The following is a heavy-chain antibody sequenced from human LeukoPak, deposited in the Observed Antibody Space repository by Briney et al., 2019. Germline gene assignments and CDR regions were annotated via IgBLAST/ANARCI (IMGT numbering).Heavy chain of an antibody. J-gene: IGHJ4*02. D-gene: IGHD3-22*01. CDR3: ARSRGPIYYYDSSGPYYFDY. CDR1: GFTFSSYA. CDR2: ISSNGGST. V-gene: IGHV3-64*01. Sequence: GGSLRLSCAASGFTFSSYAMHWVRQAPGKGLEYVSAISSNGGSTYYANSVKGRFTISRDNSKNTLYLQMGSLRTEDMAVYYCARSRGPIYYYDSSGPYYFDYWGQGTLVTVSS.